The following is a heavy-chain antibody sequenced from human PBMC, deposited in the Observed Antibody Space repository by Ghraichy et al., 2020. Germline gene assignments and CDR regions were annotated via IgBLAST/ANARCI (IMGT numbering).Heavy chain of an antibody. J-gene: IGHJ4*02. CDR2: IYYSGST. CDR1: GGSISSSSYY. V-gene: IGHV4-39*01. CDR3: ARLKDPAPYGSGSYYSVIPFDY. D-gene: IGHD3-10*01. Sequence: SETLSLTCTVSGGSISSSSYYWGWIRQPPGKGLEWIGSIYYSGSTYYNPSLKSRVTISVATSMNQFSLKPSSVTAADTAVYYCARLKDPAPYGSGSYYSVIPFDYWGQGTLVTVSS.